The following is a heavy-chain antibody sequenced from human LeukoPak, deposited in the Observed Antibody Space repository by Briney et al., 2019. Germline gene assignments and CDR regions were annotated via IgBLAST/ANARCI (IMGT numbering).Heavy chain of an antibody. CDR2: IGTAGDT. Sequence: SGGSLRLSCAASGFTFSSYDMHWVRQATGKGLEWVSAIGTAGDTYYPGSVKGRFTISRENAKNSLYLQMNSLRPGVTAAYYCARGGYCSSTSCYYYGMDVWGQGTTVTVSS. J-gene: IGHJ6*02. CDR3: ARGGYCSSTSCYYYGMDV. D-gene: IGHD2-2*01. V-gene: IGHV3-13*04. CDR1: GFTFSSYD.